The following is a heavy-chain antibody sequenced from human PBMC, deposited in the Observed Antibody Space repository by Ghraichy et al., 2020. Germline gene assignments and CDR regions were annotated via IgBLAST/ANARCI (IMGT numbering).Heavy chain of an antibody. J-gene: IGHJ6*02. Sequence: SETLSLTCTVSGGSISNYYWSWIRQPAGKGLEWIGRIYTSGSTNYNPSLNSRVTMSVDTSKNQFSLRLSSVTAADTAVYYCARDDYYDTSAHYGMDVWGQGTTATVSS. V-gene: IGHV4-4*07. D-gene: IGHD3-22*01. CDR3: ARDDYYDTSAHYGMDV. CDR1: GGSISNYY. CDR2: IYTSGST.